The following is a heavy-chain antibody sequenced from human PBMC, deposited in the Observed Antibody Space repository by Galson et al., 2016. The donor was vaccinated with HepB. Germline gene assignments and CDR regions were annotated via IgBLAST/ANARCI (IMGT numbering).Heavy chain of an antibody. Sequence: SLRLSCAASGFSFSSYAMYWVRQTPDKGLEWLSTIGHDGDIKYHVDSLKGRFIISRDNSKRMLYLQLNSLRVDDTAVYYCGRDGELWIKGFGHYIGLWGQGTLVTVSS. CDR3: GRDGELWIKGFGHYIGL. J-gene: IGHJ4*02. V-gene: IGHV3-33*07. CDR2: IGHDGDIK. CDR1: GFSFSSYA. D-gene: IGHD3-3*01.